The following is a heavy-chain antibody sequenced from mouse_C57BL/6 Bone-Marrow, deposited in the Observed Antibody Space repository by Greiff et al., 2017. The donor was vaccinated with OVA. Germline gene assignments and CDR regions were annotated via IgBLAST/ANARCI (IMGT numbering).Heavy chain of an antibody. CDR3: AKCTHDYPYCYAMDY. CDR1: GFTFTDYY. V-gene: IGHV7-3*01. Sequence: EVKLMESGGGLVQPGGSLSLSCAASGFTFTDYYMSWVRQPPGKALEWLGFIRNKANGYTTEYSASVKGRFTISRDNSQSILYLPMNALRADDSADYYCAKCTHDYPYCYAMDYWGQGTSVTVSS. CDR2: IRNKANGYTT. D-gene: IGHD2-4*01. J-gene: IGHJ4*01.